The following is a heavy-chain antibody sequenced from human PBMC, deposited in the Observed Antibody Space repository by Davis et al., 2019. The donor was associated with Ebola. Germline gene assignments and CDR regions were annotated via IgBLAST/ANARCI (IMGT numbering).Heavy chain of an antibody. V-gene: IGHV4-39*07. CDR3: AKAYCAADCSYILHFYQYMDV. Sequence: SETLSLTCVVSGDSVSSSGYYWAWIRQSPGRGLEWLGNVSYSGTNLNNPSLLGRVSISVDTSLNVVSLTLRSLTPEDTAVYYCAKAYCAADCSYILHFYQYMDVWGKGTTVTVS. CDR1: GDSVSSSGYY. CDR2: VSYSGTN. J-gene: IGHJ6*03. D-gene: IGHD2-21*01.